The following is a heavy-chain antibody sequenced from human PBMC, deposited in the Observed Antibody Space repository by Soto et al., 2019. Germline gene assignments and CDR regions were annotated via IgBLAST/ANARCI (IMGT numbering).Heavy chain of an antibody. V-gene: IGHV1-69*13. J-gene: IGHJ4*02. CDR3: ARVGRYNYDY. D-gene: IGHD1-20*01. CDR2: IIPIFGTA. CDR1: GGTFSSYA. Sequence: RASVKVSCKASGGTFSSYAISWVRQAPGQGLEWMGGIIPIFGTANYAQKFQGRVTITADESTSTAYMELSSLRSEDTAVYYCARVGRYNYDYWGQGTLVTVSS.